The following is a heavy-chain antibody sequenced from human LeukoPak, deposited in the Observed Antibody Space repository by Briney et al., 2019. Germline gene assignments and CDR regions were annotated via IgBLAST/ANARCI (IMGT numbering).Heavy chain of an antibody. CDR2: IYYSGST. CDR1: GGSISSSSYY. Sequence: SETLSLTCTVSGGSISSSSYYWGWIRQPPGKGLEWIGSIYYSGSTYYNPSLKSRVTISVDTSKNQFSLKLSSVTAADTAVYYYASSLLGYSYVDYYYYYMDVWGKGTTVTVSS. D-gene: IGHD5-18*01. J-gene: IGHJ6*03. V-gene: IGHV4-39*01. CDR3: ASSLLGYSYVDYYYYYMDV.